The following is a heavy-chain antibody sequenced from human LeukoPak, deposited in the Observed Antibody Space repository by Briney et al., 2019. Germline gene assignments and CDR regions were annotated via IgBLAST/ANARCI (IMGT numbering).Heavy chain of an antibody. J-gene: IGHJ6*02. Sequence: ASVKVSCKASGYTFTGYYMHWVRQAPGQGLEWMGRINPNSGGTNYAQKFQGRVTMTRDTSISTAYMELSRLRSDDTAVYYCARDLIGGPTVTTDYYYYGMDVWGQGTTVTVSS. CDR1: GYTFTGYY. D-gene: IGHD4-11*01. CDR3: ARDLIGGPTVTTDYYYYGMDV. CDR2: INPNSGGT. V-gene: IGHV1-2*06.